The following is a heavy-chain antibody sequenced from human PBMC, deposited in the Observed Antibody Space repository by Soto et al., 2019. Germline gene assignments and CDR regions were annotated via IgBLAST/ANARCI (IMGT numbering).Heavy chain of an antibody. CDR2: IYYSGST. J-gene: IGHJ4*02. V-gene: IGHV4-59*01. CDR3: ARIGRLRSTFDY. Sequence: SETLSLTCTVSGGSISSYYWSWIRQPPGKGLEWIGYIYYSGSTNYNPSLKSRVTISVDTSKNQFSLKLSSVTAADTAVYYCARIGRLRSTFDYWGQGTLVTVS. CDR1: GGSISSYY. D-gene: IGHD3-16*01.